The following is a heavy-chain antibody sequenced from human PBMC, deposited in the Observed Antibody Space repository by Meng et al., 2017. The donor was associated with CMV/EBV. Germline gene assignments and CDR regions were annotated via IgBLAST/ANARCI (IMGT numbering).Heavy chain of an antibody. J-gene: IGHJ3*02. V-gene: IGHV1-69*02. D-gene: IGHD1-26*01. Sequence: SVKVSCKASGGTFSSYTISWVRQAPGQGLEWMGRIIPILGIANYAQKFQGRVTITADKSASTAYMELSSLRSEDTAVYYCARVGSGSQAGFIFHAFDIWGQGTMVTVSS. CDR1: GGTFSSYT. CDR3: ARVGSGSQAGFIFHAFDI. CDR2: IIPILGIA.